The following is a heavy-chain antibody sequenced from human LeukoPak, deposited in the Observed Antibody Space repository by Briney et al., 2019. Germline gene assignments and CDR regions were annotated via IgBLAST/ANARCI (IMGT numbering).Heavy chain of an antibody. CDR3: ARGYDFWSGIFDY. CDR1: GGSISSGDYY. CDR2: IYYSGST. V-gene: IGHV4-61*08. D-gene: IGHD3-3*01. J-gene: IGHJ4*02. Sequence: PSETLSLTCTVSGGSISSGDYYWSWIRQPPGKGLERIGYIYYSGSTNYNPSLKSRVTISVDTSQNQFSLKLSSVTAADTAVYYCARGYDFWSGIFDYWGQGTLVTVSS.